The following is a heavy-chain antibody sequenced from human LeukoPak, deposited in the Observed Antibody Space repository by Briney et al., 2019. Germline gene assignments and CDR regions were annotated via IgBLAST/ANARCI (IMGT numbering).Heavy chain of an antibody. CDR1: GFTFSSYA. CDR3: AKDSRNYYDSSGYYPTRYYFDY. CDR2: ISGSGGST. J-gene: IGHJ4*02. V-gene: IGHV3-23*01. D-gene: IGHD3-22*01. Sequence: GGSLRLSCAASGFTFSSYAMSWVRQAPGKGLEWVSAISGSGGSTYYADSVKGRFTISRDNSKNTLYLQMNSLRAEDTAVYYCAKDSRNYYDSSGYYPTRYYFDYWGQGTLVTVSP.